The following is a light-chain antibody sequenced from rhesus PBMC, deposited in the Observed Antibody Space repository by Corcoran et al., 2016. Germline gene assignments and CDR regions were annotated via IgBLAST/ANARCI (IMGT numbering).Light chain of an antibody. CDR2: KAS. V-gene: IGKV1-74*01. CDR1: ENVNNY. CDR3: QHGYGTPFT. J-gene: IGKJ3*01. Sequence: DIQMTQSPSSLSASVGDRVTITCRASENVNNYLNWYQQKPGKAPNLLIYKASTLQRGVPSRCSGSGSGTDYTFTISSLQPEDVATYYCQHGYGTPFTFGPGTKLDIK.